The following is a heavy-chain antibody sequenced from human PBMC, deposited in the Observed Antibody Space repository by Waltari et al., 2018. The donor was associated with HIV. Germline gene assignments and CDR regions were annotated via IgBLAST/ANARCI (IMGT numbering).Heavy chain of an antibody. V-gene: IGHV4-59*08. CDR2: SFYGGDT. Sequence: QVHPQESGPGLVKPSEALSLTCSVAGDSLITYYWSWVRQSPEKGLEWIGYSFYGGDTNHNPSLKGRATISIDPAASQLSLKINSVTAADSGVYYCARPIRGSGVGAFHVWGQGTTVIVSS. J-gene: IGHJ6*02. D-gene: IGHD1-26*01. CDR3: ARPIRGSGVGAFHV. CDR1: GDSLITYY.